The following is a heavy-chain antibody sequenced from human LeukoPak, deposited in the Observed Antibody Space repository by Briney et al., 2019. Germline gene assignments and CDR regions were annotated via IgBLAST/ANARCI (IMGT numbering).Heavy chain of an antibody. CDR2: ISGSGGST. Sequence: GGSLRLSCAASGFTFSSYGMSWVRQAPGKELEWVSTISGSGGSTYYADSVKGRFTISRDNAKNSLYLQMNSLRAEDTAVYYCASTWGHYYDSSGYYALSFDYWGQGTLVTVSS. V-gene: IGHV3-23*01. D-gene: IGHD3-22*01. CDR3: ASTWGHYYDSSGYYALSFDY. J-gene: IGHJ4*02. CDR1: GFTFSSYG.